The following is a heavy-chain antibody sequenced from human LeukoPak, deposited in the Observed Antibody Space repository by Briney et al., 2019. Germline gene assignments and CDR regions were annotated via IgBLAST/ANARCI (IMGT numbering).Heavy chain of an antibody. Sequence: ASVKVSCKASGYTFTSYAMHWVRQAPRQRLEWMGWINAGNGNTKYSQKFQGRVTITRDTSASTAYMELSSLRSEDTAVYYCASGFMAGAYFDWLYWGQGTLVTVSS. CDR3: ASGFMAGAYFDWLY. CDR1: GYTFTSYA. D-gene: IGHD3-9*01. J-gene: IGHJ4*02. CDR2: INAGNGNT. V-gene: IGHV1-3*01.